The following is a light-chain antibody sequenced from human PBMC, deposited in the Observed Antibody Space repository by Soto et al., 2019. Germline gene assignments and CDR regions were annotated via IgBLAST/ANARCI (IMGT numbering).Light chain of an antibody. CDR3: CSYAGSYTFVV. V-gene: IGLV2-11*01. CDR1: SSDVGGYNY. J-gene: IGLJ2*01. Sequence: QSALTQPRSVSGSPGQSVTISCTGTSSDVGGYNYVSWYQQHPGKAPKLMIYDVSKRPSGVPDRFSGSKSGNTASLTISGSQAEDEADYYCCSYAGSYTFVVFGGGTKLTVL. CDR2: DVS.